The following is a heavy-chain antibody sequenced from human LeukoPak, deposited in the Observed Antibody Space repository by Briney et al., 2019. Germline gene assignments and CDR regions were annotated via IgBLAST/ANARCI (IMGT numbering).Heavy chain of an antibody. D-gene: IGHD3-22*01. CDR1: RFIFSNYY. V-gene: IGHV3-23*01. CDR2: ISGSGGTT. CDR3: AKIVTMIPYGYFDY. Sequence: GGSLRLSCAASRFIFSNYYMSWVRQAPGKGLEWVSAISGSGGTTYYADSVKGRFTISRDNSKNTLYLQMNSLRAEDTAVYYCAKIVTMIPYGYFDYWGQGTLVTVSS. J-gene: IGHJ4*02.